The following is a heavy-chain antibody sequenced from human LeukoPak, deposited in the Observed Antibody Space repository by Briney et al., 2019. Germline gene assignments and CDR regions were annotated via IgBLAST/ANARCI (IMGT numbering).Heavy chain of an antibody. Sequence: GGSLRLSCAASGFTLSSYAMSWVRQAPGKGLEWVSVTSGSGENSYYADSVKGRFTISRDNFKNTLYLQMNSLRAEDTAVYYCANGAAAGTPTIGDYWGQGTLVTVSS. CDR3: ANGAAAGTPTIGDY. J-gene: IGHJ4*02. CDR1: GFTLSSYA. CDR2: TSGSGENS. V-gene: IGHV3-23*01. D-gene: IGHD6-13*01.